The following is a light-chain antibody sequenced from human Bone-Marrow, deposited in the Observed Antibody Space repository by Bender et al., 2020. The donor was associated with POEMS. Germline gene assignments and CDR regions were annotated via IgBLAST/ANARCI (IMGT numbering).Light chain of an antibody. CDR2: EVT. CDR1: SSDVGNYNL. J-gene: IGLJ3*02. CDR3: CSYAGRNSFWV. Sequence: QSALTQPASVSGSPGQSITISCTGTSSDVGNYNLVSWYQQHPGRAPKILIYEVTKRPSGVSNRFSASKSGNTASLTISSLQTEDEADYYCCSYAGRNSFWVFGGGTRLTVL. V-gene: IGLV2-23*02.